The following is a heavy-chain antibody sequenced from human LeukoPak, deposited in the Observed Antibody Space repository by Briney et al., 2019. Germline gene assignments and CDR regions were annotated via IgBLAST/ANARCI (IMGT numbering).Heavy chain of an antibody. CDR2: INPSGGST. CDR1: GYTLTELS. Sequence: ASVKVSCKVSGYTLTELSMHWVRQAPGQGLEWMGIINPSGGSTSYAQKFQGRVTMTRDTSTSTVYMELSSLRSEDTAVYYCARDRVKRRGYSYGYQYEGYFDYWGQGTLVTVSS. D-gene: IGHD5-18*01. CDR3: ARDRVKRRGYSYGYQYEGYFDY. J-gene: IGHJ4*02. V-gene: IGHV1-46*01.